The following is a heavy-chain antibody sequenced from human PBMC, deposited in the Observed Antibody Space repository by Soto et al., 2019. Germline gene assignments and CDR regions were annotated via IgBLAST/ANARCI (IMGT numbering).Heavy chain of an antibody. CDR2: ISSDGTGT. Sequence: GGSLRLSCVASGFTFSNYWMSWVSRISSDGTGTNYADSVKGRFTISRDTAKNTLFLQMNSLRAEDTAVYYCVRELASCVGDCLHLWGQGTLVTVSS. D-gene: IGHD2-21*02. J-gene: IGHJ5*02. V-gene: IGHV3-74*01. CDR3: VRELASCVGDCLHL. CDR1: GFTFSNYW.